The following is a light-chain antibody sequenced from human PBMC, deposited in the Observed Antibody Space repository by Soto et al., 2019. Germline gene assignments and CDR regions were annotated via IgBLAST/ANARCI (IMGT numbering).Light chain of an antibody. CDR1: QSLSSSY. CDR2: GAS. V-gene: IGKV3-20*01. Sequence: EIVLTQSPGTLSLSPGERATLSCTASQSLSSSYLAWYQQKPGQAPRLLIYGASGRATGIPDRFSGGGSGADFALTISRLEPGDSAMYYCQQYGSSPQTFAQGTKVEIK. CDR3: QQYGSSPQT. J-gene: IGKJ1*01.